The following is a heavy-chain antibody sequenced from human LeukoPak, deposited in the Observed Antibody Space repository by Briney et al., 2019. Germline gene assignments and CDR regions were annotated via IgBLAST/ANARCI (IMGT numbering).Heavy chain of an antibody. CDR2: IYYSGST. J-gene: IGHJ5*02. D-gene: IGHD3-16*02. CDR3: AREQYYDYVWGSYRLRWFDP. V-gene: IGHV4-59*01. CDR1: GGSISSYY. Sequence: PSETLSLTCTVSGGSISSYYWSWIRQPPGKGLEWIGYIYYSGSTNYNPSLKSRVTISVDTSKNQFSLKLSSVTAADTAVYYCAREQYYDYVWGSYRLRWFDPWGQGTLVTVSS.